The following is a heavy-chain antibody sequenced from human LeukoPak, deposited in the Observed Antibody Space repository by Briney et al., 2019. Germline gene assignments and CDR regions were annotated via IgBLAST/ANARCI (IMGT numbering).Heavy chain of an antibody. CDR2: ISYDGSNK. Sequence: GGSLRLSCAASGFTFSSYAMHWVRQAPGKGLEWVAVISYDGSNKYYADSVKGRFTISRDNSKNTLYLQMNSLRAEDTAVCYCARDRDIVVVVAATFDYWGQGTLVTVSS. CDR3: ARDRDIVVVVAATFDY. J-gene: IGHJ4*02. D-gene: IGHD2-15*01. CDR1: GFTFSSYA. V-gene: IGHV3-30-3*01.